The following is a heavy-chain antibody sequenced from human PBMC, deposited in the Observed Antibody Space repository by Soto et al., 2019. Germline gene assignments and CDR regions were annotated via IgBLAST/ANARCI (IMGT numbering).Heavy chain of an antibody. Sequence: QVQLQESGPGLVKPSETLSLTCTVSGGSISSYYWSWIRQPPGKGLEWIGYIYYSGSTNYNPSLKRRVTISVDTSKNQFSLKLSSVTAADTAVYYCARQTDYDILPGFDYRGQGTQVTVSS. CDR2: IYYSGST. V-gene: IGHV4-59*08. CDR3: ARQTDYDILPGFDY. D-gene: IGHD3-9*01. J-gene: IGHJ4*02. CDR1: GGSISSYY.